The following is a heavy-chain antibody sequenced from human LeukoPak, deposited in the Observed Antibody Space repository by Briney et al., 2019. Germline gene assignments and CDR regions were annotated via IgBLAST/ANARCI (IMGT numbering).Heavy chain of an antibody. J-gene: IGHJ4*02. CDR3: ARGLRWYYFDY. D-gene: IGHD4-23*01. CDR1: GGSISSYY. Sequence: SETLSLTCTVSGGSISSYYWSWIRQPPGKGLEWMGYIYYSGSTNYNPSLKSRGTISVDTSKNQFSLKLSSVTAADTAVYYCARGLRWYYFDYWGQGTLVTVSS. V-gene: IGHV4-59*01. CDR2: IYYSGST.